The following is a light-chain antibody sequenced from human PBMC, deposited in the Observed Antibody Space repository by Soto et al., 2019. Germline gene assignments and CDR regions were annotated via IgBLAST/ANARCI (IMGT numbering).Light chain of an antibody. V-gene: IGKV3-20*01. CDR2: GAS. CDR1: QSLSSNF. J-gene: IGKJ2*01. CDR3: QQYGHSPPYT. Sequence: EIVLTQSPGTLSFSPGDRVTLSCRASQSLSSNFLAWYQQKPSQAPRLLIYGASNRATGIPDRFSGSGSGTDFTLTISTLEPEDIAVYYCQQYGHSPPYTFGQGTKVEIK.